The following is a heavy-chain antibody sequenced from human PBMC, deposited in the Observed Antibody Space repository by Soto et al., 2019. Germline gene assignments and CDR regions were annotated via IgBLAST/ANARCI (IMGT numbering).Heavy chain of an antibody. D-gene: IGHD3-10*01. J-gene: IGHJ4*02. CDR2: ISGSGGST. CDR1: VFTFSSYA. V-gene: IGHV3-23*01. CDR3: AKDSLWFGELLPPYY. Sequence: GXSLVLSWAASVFTFSSYAMSWVRQAPGKGLEWVSAISGSGGSTYYADSVKGRFTISRDNSKNTLYLQMNSLRAEDTAVYYCAKDSLWFGELLPPYYWGQGTLVTVYS.